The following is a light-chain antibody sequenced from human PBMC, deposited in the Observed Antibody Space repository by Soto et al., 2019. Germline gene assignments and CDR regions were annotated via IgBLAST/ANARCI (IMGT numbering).Light chain of an antibody. V-gene: IGKV1-12*01. CDR2: AAS. J-gene: IGKJ1*01. CDR1: QGISSW. Sequence: IQFTQSPSSLSASVGDSVTLPCRASQGISSWLAWYRQKPGKAPKLLIYAASSLRSGVPSRGSGRGAWTDFTLTISSLQPADFETDDCQQANRFTWTFGPGTKVDIK. CDR3: QQANRFTWT.